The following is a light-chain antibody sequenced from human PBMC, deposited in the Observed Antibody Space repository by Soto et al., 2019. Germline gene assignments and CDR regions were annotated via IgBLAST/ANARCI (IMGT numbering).Light chain of an antibody. CDR2: GAS. CDR1: QSVSSN. V-gene: IGKV3D-15*01. CDR3: QKYGNFWT. Sequence: EIVMTQSPATLSESPGKRVILSCWASQSVSSNLAWYQQKPGQAPRLLIYGASVRATGIPDRFSGSGSGTDFSLTIRRLEPDDFAVYYCQKYGNFWTFGQGTKVDIK. J-gene: IGKJ1*01.